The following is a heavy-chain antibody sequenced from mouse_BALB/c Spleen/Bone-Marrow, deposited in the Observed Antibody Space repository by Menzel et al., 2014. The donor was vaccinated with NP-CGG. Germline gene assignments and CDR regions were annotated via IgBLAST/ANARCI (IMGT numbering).Heavy chain of an antibody. V-gene: IGHV1S81*02. Sequence: QVQLKESGAELVKPGASVKLSCKASGYTFTNYFMYWVKQRPGQGLEWIGEINPNNGGTNFNENFKSKATLTLDKSSSTAYMQLSSLTSGDSAVYYCTRSGPGFAYWGHGTLVTVSA. CDR1: GYTFTNYF. CDR2: INPNNGGT. J-gene: IGHJ3*01. CDR3: TRSGPGFAY.